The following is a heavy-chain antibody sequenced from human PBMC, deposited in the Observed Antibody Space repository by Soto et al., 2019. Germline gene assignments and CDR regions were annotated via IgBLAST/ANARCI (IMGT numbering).Heavy chain of an antibody. V-gene: IGHV1-3*01. CDR2: INSGNGDT. Sequence: ASVKVSCKALGYSFSTHAMHWVRQAPGQRLEWMGWINSGNGDTKYSQTFQNRVTINRDISASTAYMEMSNLKSEDTAVYYCVRDQRVLTRKENYYYGMDIWGQGTTVTVSS. J-gene: IGHJ6*02. CDR1: GYSFSTHA. D-gene: IGHD2-8*02. CDR3: VRDQRVLTRKENYYYGMDI.